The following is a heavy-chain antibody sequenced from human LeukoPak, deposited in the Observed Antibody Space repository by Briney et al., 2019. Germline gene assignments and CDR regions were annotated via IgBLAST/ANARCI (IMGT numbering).Heavy chain of an antibody. CDR3: ARPVVGYSYGGGLAY. V-gene: IGHV1-46*01. CDR1: GYTFTSYY. J-gene: IGHJ4*02. Sequence: ASVKVSCKASGYTFTSYYMHWVRQAPGQGLECMGIINPSGGSTSYAQKFQGRVTMTRDTSTSTVYMELSSLRSEDTAVYYCARPVVGYSYGGGLAYWGQGTLVTVSS. D-gene: IGHD5-18*01. CDR2: INPSGGST.